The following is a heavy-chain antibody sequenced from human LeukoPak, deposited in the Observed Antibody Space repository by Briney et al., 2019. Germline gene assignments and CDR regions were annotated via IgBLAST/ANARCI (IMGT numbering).Heavy chain of an antibody. CDR2: INHSGST. Sequence: SETLSLTCAVYGGSFSGYYWSWIRQPPGKGLEWIGEINHSGSTNYNPSLKSRVTISVDTSKNQFSLRLSSVTAADTAVYYCARRAKMLAGGYFDYWGQGTLVSVSS. V-gene: IGHV4-34*01. CDR3: ARRAKMLAGGYFDY. CDR1: GGSFSGYY. J-gene: IGHJ4*02. D-gene: IGHD5-12*01.